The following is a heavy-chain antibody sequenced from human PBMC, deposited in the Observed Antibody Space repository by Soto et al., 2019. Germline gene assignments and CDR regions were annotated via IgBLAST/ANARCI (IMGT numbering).Heavy chain of an antibody. V-gene: IGHV3-7*05. Sequence: GGSLRLSCVGAGFTFNRYWMRWVRQAPGKGLEWVVSIKEDGSEKKYVDSVKGRFTMSRDNVNNALYLQMNSLRAEDTAVYYCARVESGGMDVWGQGTPVTVSS. D-gene: IGHD3-10*01. J-gene: IGHJ6*02. CDR3: ARVESGGMDV. CDR1: GFTFNRYW. CDR2: IKEDGSEK.